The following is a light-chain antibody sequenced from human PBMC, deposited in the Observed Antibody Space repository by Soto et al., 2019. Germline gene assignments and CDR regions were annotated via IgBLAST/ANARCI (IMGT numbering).Light chain of an antibody. CDR1: QGIVSW. Sequence: DIQMTQSPSSVSASVGDRVTITCRASQGIVSWLAWYQQKPGKAPNLLIYGASRLQSGVPSRFSGSGSGTDFTLTISSLQPEDFATYFCQQANSFPPWTFGQGTKVEIK. J-gene: IGKJ1*01. V-gene: IGKV1-12*01. CDR3: QQANSFPPWT. CDR2: GAS.